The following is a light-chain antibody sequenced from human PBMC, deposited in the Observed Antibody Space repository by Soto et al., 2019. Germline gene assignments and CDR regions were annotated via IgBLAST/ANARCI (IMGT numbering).Light chain of an antibody. CDR2: RNN. V-gene: IGLV1-47*01. CDR3: AAWDDSLSGVV. J-gene: IGLJ2*01. Sequence: QSVLTQPPSASGTPGQRVTISCSGSGSNIGSNYVFWYQHLPGTAPKLLIYRNNQRPSGVPDRFSGSKSGTSASLAISGLRSEDETDNYCAAWDDSLSGVVFGGGTKVTVL. CDR1: GSNIGSNY.